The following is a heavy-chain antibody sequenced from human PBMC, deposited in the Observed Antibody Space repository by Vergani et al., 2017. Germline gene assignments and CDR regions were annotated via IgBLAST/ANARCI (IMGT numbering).Heavy chain of an antibody. CDR2: ISGSGGST. V-gene: IGHV3-23*01. CDR1: GFTFSSYA. Sequence: EVQLLESGGGLVQPGGSLRLSCAASGFTFSSYAMSWVRQVPGKGLEWVSAISGSGGSTYYADSVKGRFTISRDNSKNTLSLQMNSLRAEDTAVYYCAKDLQAWVVVTATLRGGYWGQGTLVTVSS. CDR3: AKDLQAWVVVTATLRGGY. D-gene: IGHD2-21*02. J-gene: IGHJ4*02.